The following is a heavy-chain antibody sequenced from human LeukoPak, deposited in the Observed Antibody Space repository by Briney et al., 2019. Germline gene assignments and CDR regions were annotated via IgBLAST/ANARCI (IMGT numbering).Heavy chain of an antibody. J-gene: IGHJ4*02. D-gene: IGHD6-13*01. CDR3: ARGPRYSFY. CDR1: GFNFRDYA. Sequence: GGSLRLSCAASGFNFRDYALSWVRQAPGKGLEWVSSIGAYGDTTFYTPSVKGRFTISRDQANNTLYLQMNTLRDEDTAVYYCARGPRYSFYWGQGTLVSVSS. CDR2: IGAYGDTT. V-gene: IGHV3-23*01.